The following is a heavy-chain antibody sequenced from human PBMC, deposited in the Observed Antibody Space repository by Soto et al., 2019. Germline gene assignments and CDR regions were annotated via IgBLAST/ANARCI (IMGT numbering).Heavy chain of an antibody. CDR2: IYYSGST. D-gene: IGHD6-19*01. J-gene: IGHJ5*02. Sequence: QLQLQESGPGLVKPSETLSLTCTVSGVSISSSSYYWGWIRQPPGKGLEWIGSIYYSGSTYYNPSLKSRVTISVDTCKNQFALKLSSVTAGDPAVYYCARSIAVARWFDPWGQGTLVTVSS. CDR3: ARSIAVARWFDP. CDR1: GVSISSSSYY. V-gene: IGHV4-39*01.